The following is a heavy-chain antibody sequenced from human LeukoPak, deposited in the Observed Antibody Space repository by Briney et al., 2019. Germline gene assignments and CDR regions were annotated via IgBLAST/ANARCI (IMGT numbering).Heavy chain of an antibody. Sequence: GGSLRLSCAASGFTFSKAWMNWVRQAPGKGLEWVSLISWNGGSTYYADSVKGRFTISRDNSKNSLYLQMNSLRAEDTALYYCAKDGRNYFDYWGQGTLVTVSS. CDR1: GFTFSKAW. CDR3: AKDGRNYFDY. CDR2: ISWNGGST. D-gene: IGHD1-26*01. V-gene: IGHV3-43D*03. J-gene: IGHJ4*02.